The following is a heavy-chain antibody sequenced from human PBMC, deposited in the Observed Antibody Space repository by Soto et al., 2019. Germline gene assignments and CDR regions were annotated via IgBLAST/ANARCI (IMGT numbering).Heavy chain of an antibody. Sequence: QITLKESGPTLVKPTQTLTLTCTFSGFSLSTSGVGVGWIRQPPGKALEWLALIYWNDDKRYSPSLKSRLTITKDTSKNQVVLTMANMDPGDTATYYCARQYYDLWSGYYRGYYFDYWGQGTLVTVSS. D-gene: IGHD3-3*01. CDR1: GFSLSTSGVG. V-gene: IGHV2-5*01. CDR3: ARQYYDLWSGYYRGYYFDY. CDR2: IYWNDDK. J-gene: IGHJ4*02.